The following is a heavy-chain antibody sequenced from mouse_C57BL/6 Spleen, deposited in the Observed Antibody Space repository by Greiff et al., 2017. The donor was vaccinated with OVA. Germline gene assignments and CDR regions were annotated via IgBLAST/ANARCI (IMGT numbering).Heavy chain of an antibody. J-gene: IGHJ2*01. CDR1: GYTFTSYW. D-gene: IGHD3-3*01. CDR3: AREGRWDCFDY. Sequence: VQLQQSGAELVKPGASVKLSCKASGYTFTSYWMHWVKQRPGQGLEWIGMIHPNSGSTNYNEKFKSKATLTVDKSSSTAYMQLSSLTSEDSAVYCCAREGRWDCFDYWGQGTTLTVSS. V-gene: IGHV1-64*01. CDR2: IHPNSGST.